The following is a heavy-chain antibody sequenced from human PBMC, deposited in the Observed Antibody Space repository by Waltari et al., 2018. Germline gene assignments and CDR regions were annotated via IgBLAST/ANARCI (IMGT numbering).Heavy chain of an antibody. CDR2: INPNSGDT. CDR1: GYTFTGYY. V-gene: IGHV1-2*02. CDR3: ARGMTTVTTGGY. Sequence: QVQLVQSGADVKNPGASVKVSCKASGYTFTGYYMHWVRQAPGQGLEWMEWINPNSGDTNYAQNFQGRVTMTRDTSISTAYMELSRLRSDDTAVYYCARGMTTVTTGGYWGQGTLVTVSS. D-gene: IGHD4-17*01. J-gene: IGHJ4*02.